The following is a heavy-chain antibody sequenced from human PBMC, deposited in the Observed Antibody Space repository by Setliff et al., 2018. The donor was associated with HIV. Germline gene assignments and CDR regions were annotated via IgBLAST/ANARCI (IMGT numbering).Heavy chain of an antibody. CDR2: MHPHSGNT. V-gene: IGHV1-8*02. D-gene: IGHD3-10*01. CDR3: ASYYGSGAHYPYYYYMDV. Sequence: ASVKVSCKASSEYTFTNFNINWVRQAPGQGLEWMGWMHPHSGNTDYAQKFQGRVTMTRNTSISTAYMELSSLRSEDTAVYYCASYYGSGAHYPYYYYMDVWGKGTTVTVS. CDR1: SEYTFTNFN. J-gene: IGHJ6*03.